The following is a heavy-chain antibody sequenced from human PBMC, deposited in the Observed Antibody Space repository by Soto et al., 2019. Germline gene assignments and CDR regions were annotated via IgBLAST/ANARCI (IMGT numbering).Heavy chain of an antibody. CDR2: IYYSGST. CDR3: ARGGLADSSSWARQEYYFDY. V-gene: IGHV4-59*08. D-gene: IGHD6-13*01. CDR1: GGSISSYY. Sequence: SETLSLTCTVSGGSISSYYWSWIRQPPGKGLEWIGYIYYSGSTNYNPSLKSRVTISVDTSKNQFSLKLSSVTAADTAVYYCARGGLADSSSWARQEYYFDYWGQGTLVTVSS. J-gene: IGHJ4*02.